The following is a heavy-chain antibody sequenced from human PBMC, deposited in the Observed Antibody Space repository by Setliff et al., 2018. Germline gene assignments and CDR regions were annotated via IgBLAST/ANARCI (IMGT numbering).Heavy chain of an antibody. V-gene: IGHV4-59*01. CDR2: VYYSGAA. J-gene: IGHJ4*02. CDR3: ARGGTFRYFDY. D-gene: IGHD5-12*01. CDR1: GGSFSTYY. Sequence: PSETLSLTCTVSGGSFSTYYWSWIRQAPGKGLEWIGHVYYSGAANYNPSLKSRVTVSVDTSKNQFSLSLISVTAADTAVYYCARGGTFRYFDYWGQGTLVTVSS.